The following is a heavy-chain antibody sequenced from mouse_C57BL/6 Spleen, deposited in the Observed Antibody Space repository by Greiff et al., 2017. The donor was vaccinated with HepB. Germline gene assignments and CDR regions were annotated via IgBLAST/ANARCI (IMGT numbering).Heavy chain of an antibody. Sequence: EVKVEESGGGLVKPGGSLKLSCAASGFTFSSYAMSWVRQTPEKRLEWVATISDGGSYTYYPDNVKGRFTISRDNAKNNLYLQMSHLKSEDTAMYYCAREPPYGQGAMDYWGQGTSVTVSS. D-gene: IGHD1-1*01. J-gene: IGHJ4*01. V-gene: IGHV5-4*01. CDR2: ISDGGSYT. CDR1: GFTFSSYA. CDR3: AREPPYGQGAMDY.